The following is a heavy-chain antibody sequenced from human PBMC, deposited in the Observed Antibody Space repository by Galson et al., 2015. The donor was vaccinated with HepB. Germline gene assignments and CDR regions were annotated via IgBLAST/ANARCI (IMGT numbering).Heavy chain of an antibody. V-gene: IGHV3-15*01. CDR2: IKSKTDGGTT. CDR1: GFTFSNAW. D-gene: IGHD2-2*02. Sequence: SLRLSCAASGFTFSNAWMSWVRQAPGKGLEWVGRIKSKTDGGTTDYAAPVKGRFAISRDDSKNTLYLQMNSLKTEDTAVYYCTTPYCSSTSCYTSGPYNWFDPWGQGTLVTVSS. CDR3: TTPYCSSTSCYTSGPYNWFDP. J-gene: IGHJ5*02.